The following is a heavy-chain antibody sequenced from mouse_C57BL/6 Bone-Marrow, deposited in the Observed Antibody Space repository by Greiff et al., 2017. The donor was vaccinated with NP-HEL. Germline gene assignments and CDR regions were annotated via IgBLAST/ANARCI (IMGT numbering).Heavy chain of an antibody. Sequence: QVQLQQSGAELARPGASVKLSCKASGYTFTSYGISWVKQRTGQGLEWIGEIYPRGGNTYYNEKFKGKATLTVDKSSSTTYMKLRNLTSEDSADYFCARPLLIQSYIDDWGTGTTVTVSS. D-gene: IGHD1-1*01. CDR2: IYPRGGNT. J-gene: IGHJ1*03. CDR3: ARPLLIQSYIDD. CDR1: GYTFTSYG. V-gene: IGHV1-81*01.